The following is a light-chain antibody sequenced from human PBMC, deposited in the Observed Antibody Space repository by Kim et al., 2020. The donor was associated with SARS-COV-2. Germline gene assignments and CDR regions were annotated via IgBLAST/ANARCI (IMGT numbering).Light chain of an antibody. CDR3: QAWDSSTSYV. Sequence: SYELTQPPSVSVSPGQTASITCSGDKLGDKYACWYQQKPDQSPVLVIYQDSKRPSGIPERFSGSNSGNTATLTISGTQAMDEADYYCQAWDSSTSYVFGT. CDR1: KLGDKY. CDR2: QDS. J-gene: IGLJ1*01. V-gene: IGLV3-1*01.